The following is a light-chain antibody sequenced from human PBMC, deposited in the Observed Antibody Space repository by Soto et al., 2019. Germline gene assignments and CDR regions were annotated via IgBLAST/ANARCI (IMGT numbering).Light chain of an antibody. CDR2: DVS. CDR1: SSDVGTYNY. V-gene: IGLV2-14*01. CDR3: SSSTSSSTLDVV. Sequence: QSVLTQPASVSGSPGQSITISCTGTSSDVGTYNYVSWYQQHPGKAPKLMIYDVSNRPSGVSSRFSGSKSGNTASLTISGLQAEDEADYYCSSSTSSSTLDVVFGGGTKLTVL. J-gene: IGLJ2*01.